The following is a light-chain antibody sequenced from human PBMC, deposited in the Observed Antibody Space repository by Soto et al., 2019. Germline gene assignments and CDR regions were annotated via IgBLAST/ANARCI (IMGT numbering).Light chain of an antibody. J-gene: IGLJ2*01. CDR1: RTDVGAFNY. CDR2: DVN. V-gene: IGLV2-14*03. Sequence: QSALTQPASVSGSPGQSITISCTGTRTDVGAFNYVSWYQQHPGKAPKLTIFDVNNRPSGVSNRFFGSKSGNTASLTISGLQAEDEADYYCCSYTTSDTLVFGGGTKLTVL. CDR3: CSYTTSDTLV.